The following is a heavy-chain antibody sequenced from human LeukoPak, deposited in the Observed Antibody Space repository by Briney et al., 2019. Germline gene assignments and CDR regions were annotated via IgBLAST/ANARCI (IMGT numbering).Heavy chain of an antibody. CDR2: IYYSGST. CDR1: GGSICSYY. D-gene: IGHD3-3*01. Sequence: SETLSLTCTVSGGSICSYYCTWIRQPPGKGLDCIGYIYYSGSTNYNPSLKSRVTISVDTSKNQFSLKLSSVTAADTAVYYCARADPHISYYDFWSGPTVDWFDPWGEGTLVTVS. J-gene: IGHJ5*02. V-gene: IGHV4-59*01. CDR3: ARADPHISYYDFWSGPTVDWFDP.